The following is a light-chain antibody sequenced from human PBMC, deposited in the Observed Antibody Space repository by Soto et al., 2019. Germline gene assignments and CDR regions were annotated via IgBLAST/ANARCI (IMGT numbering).Light chain of an antibody. Sequence: QSAPTQPPSASGSPGQSVTISCTGTSSDVGADNDYVSWYQQHPGKAPKLMIYEVSRRPPGVPGRFSGSKSGNTASLTVSGLQADDEADYFCSSYAGSDNFVFGTGTKLTVL. CDR2: EVS. CDR3: SSYAGSDNFV. CDR1: SSDVGADNDY. V-gene: IGLV2-8*01. J-gene: IGLJ1*01.